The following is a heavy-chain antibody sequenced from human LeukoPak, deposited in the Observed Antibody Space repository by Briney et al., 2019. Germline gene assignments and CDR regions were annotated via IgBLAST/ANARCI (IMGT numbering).Heavy chain of an antibody. J-gene: IGHJ5*02. Sequence: GASVKVSCKASGYTFTGYYMHWVRQAPGQGLEWMGWINPNSGGTNYAQKFQGRVTMIRDTSISTAYMELRRLRSDDTAVYYCGRGGYYDYVWGSYRSNWFDPWGQGTLVTVSS. CDR2: INPNSGGT. D-gene: IGHD3-16*02. CDR1: GYTFTGYY. V-gene: IGHV1-2*02. CDR3: GRGGYYDYVWGSYRSNWFDP.